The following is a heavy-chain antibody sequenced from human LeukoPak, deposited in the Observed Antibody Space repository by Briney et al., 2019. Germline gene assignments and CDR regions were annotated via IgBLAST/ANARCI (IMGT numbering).Heavy chain of an antibody. CDR2: IYHSGST. J-gene: IGHJ4*02. V-gene: IGHV4-4*02. Sequence: SGTLSLTCAVSGGSISSSNWWSWVRQPPGKGLEWIGEIYHSGSTNYNPPLKSRVTISVDKSKNQFSLKLSSVTAADTAVYYCARVRQATVTYFDYWGQGTLVTVSS. CDR1: GGSISSSNW. CDR3: ARVRQATVTYFDY. D-gene: IGHD4-17*01.